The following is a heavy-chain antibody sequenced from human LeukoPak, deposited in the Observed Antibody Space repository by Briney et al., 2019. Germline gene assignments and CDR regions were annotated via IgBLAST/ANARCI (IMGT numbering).Heavy chain of an antibody. J-gene: IGHJ4*02. D-gene: IGHD2-15*01. V-gene: IGHV3-49*04. Sequence: GGSLRLSCTASGFTFGDYAMSWVRQAPGKGLEWVGFIRSKAYGGTIEYAASVKGRFTISRDDSKSIAYLQMNSLKTEDTALYYCTSDPYCRSSSCYWGIDYWGQRTLVTVSS. CDR1: GFTFGDYA. CDR2: IRSKAYGGTI. CDR3: TSDPYCRSSSCYWGIDY.